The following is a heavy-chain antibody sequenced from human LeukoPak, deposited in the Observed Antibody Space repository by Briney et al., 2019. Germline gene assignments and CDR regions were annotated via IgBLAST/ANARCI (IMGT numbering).Heavy chain of an antibody. V-gene: IGHV3-48*03. CDR3: ARDPARVDY. J-gene: IGHJ4*02. Sequence: QPGGSLRLSCAASAFTFSSYEMSWVRQAPGKGLERVSYISGSGNTVYYADSVKGRFTISRDNAKNSLYLQMSSLRAEDTAVYYCARDPARVDYWGQGTLVTVSS. CDR1: AFTFSSYE. CDR2: ISGSGNTV.